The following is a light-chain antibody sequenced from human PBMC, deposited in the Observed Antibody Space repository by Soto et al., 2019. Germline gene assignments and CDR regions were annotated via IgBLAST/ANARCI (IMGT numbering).Light chain of an antibody. Sequence: QSALTQPASVSGSPGQSITISCTGTSSDVGSSNLVSWYQQHPGKAPKLMIFEVNTRPSGVSNRFSGSKSGNTASLTISGLQAEDEADYYCCAHTTSHTYVFGTGTKVTVL. CDR3: CAHTTSHTYV. CDR1: SSDVGSSNL. CDR2: EVN. V-gene: IGLV2-23*02. J-gene: IGLJ1*01.